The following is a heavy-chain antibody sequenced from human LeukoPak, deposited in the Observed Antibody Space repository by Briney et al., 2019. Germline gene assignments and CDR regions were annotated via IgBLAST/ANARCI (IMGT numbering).Heavy chain of an antibody. CDR2: ISGSGGST. D-gene: IGHD3-16*02. V-gene: IGHV3-23*01. Sequence: GGSLRLSCAASGFTFSSYAMSWVRQAPGKGLEWVSAISGSGGSTYYADSVKGRFTISRDNSKNTLHLQMNSLRAEDTAVYYCAKVAGRAFGAVIASRARYYMDVWGKGTTVTVSS. CDR3: AKVAGRAFGAVIASRARYYMDV. CDR1: GFTFSSYA. J-gene: IGHJ6*03.